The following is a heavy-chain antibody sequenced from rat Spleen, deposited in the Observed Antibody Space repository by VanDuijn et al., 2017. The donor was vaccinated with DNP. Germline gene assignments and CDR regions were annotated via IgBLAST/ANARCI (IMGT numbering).Heavy chain of an antibody. V-gene: IGHV3-1*01. Sequence: EVQLQESGPGLVEPSQSLSLTCSVTGYSITSNYWGWIRKFPGNKMEWMGYISYSGNIRYNPSLKSRVSITRDTSRNQFFLQLSSVTTEDTATYYCARWVRYFDCWGQGVMVTVSS. CDR2: ISYSGNI. CDR3: ARWVRYFDC. J-gene: IGHJ2*01. CDR1: GYSITSNY. D-gene: IGHD1-1*01.